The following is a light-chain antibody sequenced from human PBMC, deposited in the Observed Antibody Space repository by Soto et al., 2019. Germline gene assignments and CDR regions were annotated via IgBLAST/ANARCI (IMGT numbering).Light chain of an antibody. V-gene: IGKV1-5*01. Sequence: DIQMTQSPSTLSGSVGDRVTINCRASQSISSWLAWYQQKPGKAPKLLIYDASSLESGVPSRFSGRGSGTEFTLTISSLQPDDFATYYCQQYNSYWTFGQGTKGDI. CDR3: QQYNSYWT. CDR2: DAS. J-gene: IGKJ1*01. CDR1: QSISSW.